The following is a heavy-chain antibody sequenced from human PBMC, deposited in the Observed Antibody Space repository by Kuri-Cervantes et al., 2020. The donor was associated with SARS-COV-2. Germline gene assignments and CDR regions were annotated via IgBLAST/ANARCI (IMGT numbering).Heavy chain of an antibody. CDR1: GGSISSYY. Sequence: ESLKISCTVSGGSISSYYWSWIRQPPGKGLEWIGYIYYSGSTNYNPSLKSRVTISVDTSKNQFSLKLSSVTAADTAVYYCARDRVGSGCDYWGQGTLVTVSS. D-gene: IGHD6-19*01. CDR3: ARDRVGSGCDY. J-gene: IGHJ4*02. CDR2: IYYSGST. V-gene: IGHV4-59*01.